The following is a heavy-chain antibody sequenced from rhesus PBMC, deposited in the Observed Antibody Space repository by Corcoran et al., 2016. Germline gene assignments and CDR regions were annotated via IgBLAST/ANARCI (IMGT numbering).Heavy chain of an antibody. CDR1: GASISADYY. V-gene: IGHV4-106*01. J-gene: IGHJ4*01. CDR2: INRSGGGT. CDR3: ARDLAQYSSSSDYFDY. D-gene: IGHD6-43*01. Sequence: QVQLQESGPGLAKPSETLSLTCDVSGASISADYYLSWIRPPPGTGLAGIGYINRSGGGTNYNPSNKNRVTISIDTAKNQFSLKLSSVTAADTAVYYCARDLAQYSSSSDYFDYWGQGVLVTVSS.